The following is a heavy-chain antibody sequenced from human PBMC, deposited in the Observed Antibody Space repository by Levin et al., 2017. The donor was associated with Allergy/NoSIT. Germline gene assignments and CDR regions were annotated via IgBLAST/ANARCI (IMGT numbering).Heavy chain of an antibody. CDR1: GGSITTSSFY. V-gene: IGHV4-39*07. Sequence: GSMRLSCTVSGGSITTSSFYWGWIRQPPGKGLEWIGSIYYSGSTYYNPSLKSRVTMSVDTSKNQFSLKLSSVTAADTAVYFCARDGVYYDRLYGMDVWGQGTTVTASS. CDR2: IYYSGST. D-gene: IGHD3-22*01. CDR3: ARDGVYYDRLYGMDV. J-gene: IGHJ6*02.